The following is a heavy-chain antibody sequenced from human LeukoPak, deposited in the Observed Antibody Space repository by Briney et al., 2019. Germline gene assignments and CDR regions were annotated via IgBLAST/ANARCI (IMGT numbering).Heavy chain of an antibody. Sequence: SETLSLACAVSGYSITSSSWWGWIRQPPGKGLEWIGYIYHSGTTYYNPSLQSRVTMSVDTSKNQFSLKLSSVTAVDTAVYYCARKENVYYYFDYWGQGTLVTVSS. J-gene: IGHJ4*02. CDR2: IYHSGTT. CDR1: GYSITSSSW. CDR3: ARKENVYYYFDY. V-gene: IGHV4-28*01. D-gene: IGHD3-10*01.